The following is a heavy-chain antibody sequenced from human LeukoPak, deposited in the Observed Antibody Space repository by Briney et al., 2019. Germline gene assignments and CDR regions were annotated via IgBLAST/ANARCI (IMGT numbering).Heavy chain of an antibody. CDR3: ASSSWKKTFDY. D-gene: IGHD1-1*01. CDR1: LDSSTFYY. CDR2: IHTSGAA. J-gene: IGHJ4*02. Sequence: SETPSLTRSVSLDSSTFYYWNWIRKPAGKGLEWIGRIHTSGAANYNPSLKSRVTMSIDTSQKKFSLSLTSVTAADTAVYYCASSSWKKTFDYWGQGALVTVSS. V-gene: IGHV4-4*07.